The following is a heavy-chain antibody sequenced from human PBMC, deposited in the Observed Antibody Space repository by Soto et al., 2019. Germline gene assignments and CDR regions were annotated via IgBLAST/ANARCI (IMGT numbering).Heavy chain of an antibody. CDR1: GGSVSGDY. V-gene: IGHV4-34*01. J-gene: IGHJ6*02. CDR2: INHSGST. Sequence: SDALSLTCSVYGGSVSGDYWSWIRQPRWKGLEWMGEINHSGSTNYNPSLKSRGTISVDTSKNQFSLKLSSVTAADTAVYSCARRDYYGMDVWGQGTTVTVSS. CDR3: ARRDYYGMDV.